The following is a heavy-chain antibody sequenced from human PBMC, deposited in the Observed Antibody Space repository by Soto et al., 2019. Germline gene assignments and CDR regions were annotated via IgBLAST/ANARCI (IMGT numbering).Heavy chain of an antibody. Sequence: PSETLSLTCRVSGGSMSGYYWSWIRQAPGKGLEWIGYVYYTGSTNYNPSLQSRVTISVDTSNKQFSLSLRLVTAADTAVYFCARSIAVPSSHIDPWDQGIRVTVSS. D-gene: IGHD6-6*01. V-gene: IGHV4-59*01. CDR3: ARSIAVPSSHIDP. CDR1: GGSMSGYY. CDR2: VYYTGST. J-gene: IGHJ5*02.